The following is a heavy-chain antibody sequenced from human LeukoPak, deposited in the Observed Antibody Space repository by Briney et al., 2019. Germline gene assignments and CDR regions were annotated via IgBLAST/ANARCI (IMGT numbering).Heavy chain of an antibody. CDR2: IRGSGGGT. Sequence: GGSLRLSGSASGFNFNSYPMSWLGQGPGKGLEGVSAIRGSGGGTYYADSVKGRFTSSRDNSKNTLYLQMNSLRDEDTALYYCAKAGIGVVGYFDYWGQGTLVTVSS. J-gene: IGHJ4*02. CDR3: AKAGIGVVGYFDY. D-gene: IGHD6-19*01. CDR1: GFNFNSYP. V-gene: IGHV3-23*01.